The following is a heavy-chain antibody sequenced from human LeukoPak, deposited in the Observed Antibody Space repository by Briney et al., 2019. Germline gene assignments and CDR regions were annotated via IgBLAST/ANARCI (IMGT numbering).Heavy chain of an antibody. CDR1: GFTFSSYA. J-gene: IGHJ3*02. CDR2: ISSNGGST. D-gene: IGHD3-10*01. Sequence: GGSLRLSCAASGFTFSSYAMHWVRQAPGKGLEYVSAISSNGGSTYYANSVKGRFTISRDNSKNTLYLQMGSLRAEDTAVYYCASTRYGSGSYRSDDAFDIWGQGTMATVSS. V-gene: IGHV3-64*01. CDR3: ASTRYGSGSYRSDDAFDI.